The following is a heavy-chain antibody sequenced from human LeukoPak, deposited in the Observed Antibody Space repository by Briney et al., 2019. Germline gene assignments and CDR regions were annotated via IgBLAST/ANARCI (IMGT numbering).Heavy chain of an antibody. CDR3: ARGTMFPYYFDF. J-gene: IGHJ4*02. Sequence: GGSLRLSCAASGFTLSSYSMTWVRQAPGKGLEWVSFISSSSSYIYYADSLKGRFTISRDNAKNSLFLQMNSLIAEDTAVYFCARGTMFPYYFDFWGQGTLVTVSS. D-gene: IGHD3-10*02. CDR1: GFTLSSYS. CDR2: ISSSSSYI. V-gene: IGHV3-21*01.